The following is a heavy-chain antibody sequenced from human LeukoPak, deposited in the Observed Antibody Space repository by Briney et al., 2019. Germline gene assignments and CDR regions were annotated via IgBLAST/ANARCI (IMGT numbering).Heavy chain of an antibody. V-gene: IGHV3-30*02. CDR2: FRYDGNDK. CDR3: SKDHNGGSFVY. J-gene: IGHJ4*02. Sequence: RGSLRLSCAASGFTFSTYGMHWVRHAPGKGLERGAFFRYDGNDKYYADSAKGRFTISTDNSKNTLYVQMTSLRAEDRAVYYCSKDHNGGSFVYWGQGTLVTVSS. D-gene: IGHD7-27*01. CDR1: GFTFSTYG.